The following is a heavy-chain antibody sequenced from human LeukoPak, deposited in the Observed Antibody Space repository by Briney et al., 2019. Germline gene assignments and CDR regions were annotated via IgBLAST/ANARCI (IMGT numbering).Heavy chain of an antibody. CDR3: TTENYMVRGVISVCP. D-gene: IGHD3-10*01. J-gene: IGHJ5*02. V-gene: IGHV3-21*01. CDR2: MSSSSTYV. Sequence: GGSLRLSCAASEFTFSSYSMNWVRQAPGKGLEWVSTMSSSSTYVYYADSVKGRFTISRDNAKTSLYLQMNSLRAEDTAVYYCTTENYMVRGVISVCPWGQGTLVTVSS. CDR1: EFTFSSYS.